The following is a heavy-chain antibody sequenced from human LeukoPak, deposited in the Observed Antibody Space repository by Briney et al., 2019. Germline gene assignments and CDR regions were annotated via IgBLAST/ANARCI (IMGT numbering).Heavy chain of an antibody. D-gene: IGHD6-19*01. CDR2: ISGDGGST. V-gene: IGHV3-43*02. J-gene: IGHJ4*02. CDR3: AKDRGWYDY. Sequence: GGSLRLSCAASGFTFDDYAMHWVRQAPGKGLEWVSLISGDGGSTYYADSVKGRSTISRDNSKSSLYLQMNSLRTEDTALYHCAKDRGWYDYWGQGTLVTVSS. CDR1: GFTFDDYA.